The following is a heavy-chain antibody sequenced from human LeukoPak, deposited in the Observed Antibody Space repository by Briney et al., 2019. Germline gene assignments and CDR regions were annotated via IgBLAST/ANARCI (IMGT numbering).Heavy chain of an antibody. J-gene: IGHJ4*02. CDR2: IKQDGSEK. V-gene: IGHV3-7*01. CDR3: AREYYDILTGYYTPFDY. CDR1: GFTFSSYW. Sequence: GGSLRLSCAASGFTFSSYWMSWVRQAPGKGLEWVANIKQDGSEKYYVDSVKGRFTISRDNAKNSLYLQMNSLRAEDTAVYYCAREYYDILTGYYTPFDYWGQGTLVTVSS. D-gene: IGHD3-9*01.